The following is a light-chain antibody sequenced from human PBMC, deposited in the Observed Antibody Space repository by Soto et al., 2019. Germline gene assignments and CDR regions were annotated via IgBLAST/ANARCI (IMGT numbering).Light chain of an antibody. CDR2: AAS. J-gene: IGKJ5*01. CDR3: QQYGYSPIT. V-gene: IGKV3-20*01. CDR1: QSVSRDF. Sequence: IGLTQSPDTLSLSQGERATLSCRASQSVSRDFLAWYQQKPGQAPRLLIYAASSRATGIPDRFSGSGSGTDFTLTIDGLEPEDFVVYYCQQYGYSPITFGQGTRLGIK.